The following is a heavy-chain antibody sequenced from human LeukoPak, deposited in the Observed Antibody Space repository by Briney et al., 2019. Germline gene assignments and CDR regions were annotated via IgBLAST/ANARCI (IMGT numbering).Heavy chain of an antibody. CDR2: IKQHGSEK. V-gene: IGHV3-7*01. J-gene: IGHJ4*02. Sequence: GGSLRLSCAASGFTFSSYWMSWVRQAPGKGLEWVANIKQHGSEKYYVDSVKGRFAISRDNAKNSLYLQMNSLRAEDTAVYYCARHDFWSGYLPFDYWGQGTLVTVSS. CDR3: ARHDFWSGYLPFDY. CDR1: GFTFSSYW. D-gene: IGHD3-3*01.